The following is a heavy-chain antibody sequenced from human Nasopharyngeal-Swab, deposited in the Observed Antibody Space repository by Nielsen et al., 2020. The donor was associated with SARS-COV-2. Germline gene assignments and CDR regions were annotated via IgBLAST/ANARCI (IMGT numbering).Heavy chain of an antibody. CDR3: ARDSGWAFDY. CDR2: STSSGSYI. J-gene: IGHJ4*02. D-gene: IGHD6-19*01. Sequence: GESLKISCAASGFTFSSSDMTWVRQAPGKGLEWVSYSTSSGSYIWYADSVKGRFTISRDNAKNSLFLQMNSLRDEDTAVYYCARDSGWAFDYWGQGTLVTVSS. CDR1: GFTFSSSD. V-gene: IGHV3-48*02.